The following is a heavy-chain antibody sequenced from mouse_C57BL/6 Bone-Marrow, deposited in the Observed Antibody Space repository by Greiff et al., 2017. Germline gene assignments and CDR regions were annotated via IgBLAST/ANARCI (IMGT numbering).Heavy chain of an antibody. CDR3: ARDCLFDY. J-gene: IGHJ2*01. CDR1: GYTFTDYY. V-gene: IGHV1-75*01. Sequence: VKLMESGPELVKPGASVKISCKASGYTFTDYYINWVKQRPGQGLEWIGWIVPGSGSTYYNEKFKGKATITVDKSSSTAYMLLRSLTSEDSAVYFCARDCLFDYWGQGTTLTVSS. CDR2: IVPGSGST.